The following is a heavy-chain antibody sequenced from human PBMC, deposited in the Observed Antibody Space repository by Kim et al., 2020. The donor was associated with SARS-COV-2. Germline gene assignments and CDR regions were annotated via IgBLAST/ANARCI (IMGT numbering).Heavy chain of an antibody. V-gene: IGHV4-39*01. D-gene: IGHD2-15*01. Sequence: SETLSLTCTVSGGSISSSSYYWGWIRQPPGKGLEWIGSIYYSGSTYYNPSLKSRVTISVDTSKNQFSLKLSSVTAADTAVYYCARHAKGAYYFDYWGQGTLVTVP. CDR2: IYYSGST. CDR1: GGSISSSSYY. J-gene: IGHJ4*02. CDR3: ARHAKGAYYFDY.